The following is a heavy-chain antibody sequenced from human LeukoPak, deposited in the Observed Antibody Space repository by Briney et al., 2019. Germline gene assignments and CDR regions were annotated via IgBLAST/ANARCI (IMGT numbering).Heavy chain of an antibody. Sequence: ASVKVSCKASGYTFTSYGISWVRQAPGQGLEWMGWISAYNGDTSYAQKFQGRVTMTRNTSISTTYMELSSLRSEDTAVYYCARGRRRHSSSWYYFDYWGQGTLVTVSS. CDR2: ISAYNGDT. CDR1: GYTFTSYG. J-gene: IGHJ4*02. D-gene: IGHD6-13*01. CDR3: ARGRRRHSSSWYYFDY. V-gene: IGHV1-18*01.